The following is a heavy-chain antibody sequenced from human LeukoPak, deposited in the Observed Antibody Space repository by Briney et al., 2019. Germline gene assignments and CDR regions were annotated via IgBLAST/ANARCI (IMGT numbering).Heavy chain of an antibody. CDR1: GGSFSGYY. CDR2: INHSGST. Sequence: SETLSLTCAVYGGSFSGYYWSWIRQPPGKGLEWIGEINHSGSTNYNPSLKSRVTISVDTSKNQFSLKLSSVTAADTAVYYCARHIWGSRWLRREDWFDPWGQGTLVTVSS. V-gene: IGHV4-34*01. J-gene: IGHJ5*02. D-gene: IGHD3-16*01. CDR3: ARHIWGSRWLRREDWFDP.